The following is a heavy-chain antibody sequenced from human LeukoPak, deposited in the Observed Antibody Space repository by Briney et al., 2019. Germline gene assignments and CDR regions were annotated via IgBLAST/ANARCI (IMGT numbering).Heavy chain of an antibody. CDR2: IYTSGST. D-gene: IGHD4-17*01. Sequence: SETLSLTCTVSGGSISSYYWSWIRQPPGKGLGWIGYIYTSGSTNYNPSLKSRVTISVDTSKNQFSLKLSSVTAADTAVYYCARLWDGDYDDYWGRGTLVTVSS. V-gene: IGHV4-4*09. CDR3: ARLWDGDYDDY. J-gene: IGHJ4*02. CDR1: GGSISSYY.